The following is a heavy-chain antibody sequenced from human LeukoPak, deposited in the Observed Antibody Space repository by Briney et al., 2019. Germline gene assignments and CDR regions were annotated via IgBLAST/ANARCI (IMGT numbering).Heavy chain of an antibody. D-gene: IGHD3-3*01. Sequence: SQTLSLTCTVSGGSISSGGYYWSWIRQPPGKGLEWIGYIYHSGSTYYNPSLKSRVTISVDRSKNQFSLKLSSVTAADTAVYYCARGTYYDFWSGYYPNPWVDYWGQGTLVTVSS. CDR3: ARGTYYDFWSGYYPNPWVDY. CDR2: IYHSGST. J-gene: IGHJ4*02. V-gene: IGHV4-30-2*01. CDR1: GGSISSGGYY.